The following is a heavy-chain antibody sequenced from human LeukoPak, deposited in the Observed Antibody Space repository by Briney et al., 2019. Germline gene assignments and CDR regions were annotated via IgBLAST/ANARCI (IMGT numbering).Heavy chain of an antibody. CDR3: ARVPCSGGSCPGPFDY. V-gene: IGHV4-61*01. CDR2: IYYSGST. D-gene: IGHD2-15*01. CDR1: GGSVSSGSYY. Sequence: SEALSLTCTVSGGSVSSGSYYWSWIRQPPGKGLEWIGYIYYSGSTNYNPSLKSRVTISVDTSKNQFSLKLSSVTAADTAVYYCARVPCSGGSCPGPFDYWGQGTLVTVSP. J-gene: IGHJ4*02.